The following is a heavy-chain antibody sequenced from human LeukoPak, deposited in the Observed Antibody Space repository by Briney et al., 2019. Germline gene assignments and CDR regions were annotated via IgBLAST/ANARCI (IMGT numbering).Heavy chain of an antibody. CDR3: ARGTSNSLMPIDY. CDR2: IKQGGSET. V-gene: IGHV3-7*01. Sequence: QPGGSLRLSCAASGFIFSKYWMSWVRQAPGKGLEWVANIKQGGSETYYVDSVKGRFTISRDDAKNSLYLQMNSLRAEDTAVYYCARGTSNSLMPIDYWGQGTLVTVSS. D-gene: IGHD5-18*01. J-gene: IGHJ4*02. CDR1: GFIFSKYW.